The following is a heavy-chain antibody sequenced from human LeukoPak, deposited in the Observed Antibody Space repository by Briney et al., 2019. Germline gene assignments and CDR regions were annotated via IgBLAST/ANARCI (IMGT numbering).Heavy chain of an antibody. Sequence: GASVKVSCKASGYTFTSYGISWVRQAPGQGLEWMGWISAYNGNTNYAQKHQGRVTMTTDTSTSTAYMELRSLRSDDTAVYYCARDLGFYGGNSNYFDYWGQGTLVTVSS. D-gene: IGHD4-23*01. V-gene: IGHV1-18*01. J-gene: IGHJ4*02. CDR3: ARDLGFYGGNSNYFDY. CDR2: ISAYNGNT. CDR1: GYTFTSYG.